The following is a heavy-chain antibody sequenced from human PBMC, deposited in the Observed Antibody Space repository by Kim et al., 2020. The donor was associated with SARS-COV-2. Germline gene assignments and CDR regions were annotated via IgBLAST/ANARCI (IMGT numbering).Heavy chain of an antibody. J-gene: IGHJ6*02. V-gene: IGHV4-4*07. Sequence: SETLSLTCTVSGGSIRTNYWTWIRQPAGKGLEWIGRMYASGSTNYNPSLKSRVTISVDTSKNQFSLKLSSVTAADTAVYYCARILKPWSYSNSFSRDYYDMDVWGQGTMVTVSS. CDR2: MYASGST. CDR1: GGSIRTNY. D-gene: IGHD6-6*01. CDR3: ARILKPWSYSNSFSRDYYDMDV.